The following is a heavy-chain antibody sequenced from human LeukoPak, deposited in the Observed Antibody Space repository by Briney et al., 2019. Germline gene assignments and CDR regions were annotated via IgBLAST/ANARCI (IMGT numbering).Heavy chain of an antibody. CDR3: AKDTMIGVVVTLSYFDY. Sequence: GGALRLSCAASGFTFSSYSMNWVRQAPGKGREWVAAVSGSVVWTYYADSVKGRCTISRDNSKNPLYLQMNSLRAEDTAVYYCAKDTMIGVVVTLSYFDYWGQGTLVTVSS. CDR1: GFTFSSYS. V-gene: IGHV3-23*01. CDR2: VSGSVVWT. J-gene: IGHJ4*02. D-gene: IGHD3-22*01.